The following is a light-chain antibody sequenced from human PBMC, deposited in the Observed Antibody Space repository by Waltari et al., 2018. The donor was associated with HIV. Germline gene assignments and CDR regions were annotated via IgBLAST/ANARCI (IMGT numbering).Light chain of an antibody. CDR1: KNVLYSSNNKNY. V-gene: IGKV4-1*01. CDR3: QQYYSTPWT. Sequence: DIVMTQSPDSLAVSLGERATIHCKSSKNVLYSSNNKNYGVWYQQTPGQPPKLLIYWASTRESGVPDRFSGSGSGTDFTLTISSLQADDVAVYYCQQYYSTPWTFGQGTRVEIK. J-gene: IGKJ1*01. CDR2: WAS.